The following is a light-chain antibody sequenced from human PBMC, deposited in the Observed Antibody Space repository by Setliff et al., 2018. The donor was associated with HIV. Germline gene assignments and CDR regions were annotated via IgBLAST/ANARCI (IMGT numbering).Light chain of an antibody. V-gene: IGLV2-14*01. J-gene: IGLJ1*01. Sequence: QSVLTQPASVSGSPGQSITISCTGTSSDVGGYNYVSWYQQHPGKAPKLIIYGVRNRPSGVSNRFSGSKSGNTASLTISGHRTEDEGDYYCSSYAITNTLPFGTGTKVTVL. CDR2: GVR. CDR3: SSYAITNTLP. CDR1: SSDVGGYNY.